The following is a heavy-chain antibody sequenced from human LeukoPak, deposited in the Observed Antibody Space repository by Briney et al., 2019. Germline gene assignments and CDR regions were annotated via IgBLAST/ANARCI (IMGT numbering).Heavy chain of an antibody. D-gene: IGHD3-22*01. Sequence: ASVKVSCKASGYTFTSYGISWVRQAPGRGLEWMGWINPNSGGTNYAQRFQGRVTMTRDTSISTAYMELSRLRSDDTAVYYCARDPTPSRKYYYDSSGLGPFGYWGQGTLVTVSS. CDR2: INPNSGGT. CDR1: GYTFTSYG. V-gene: IGHV1-2*02. CDR3: ARDPTPSRKYYYDSSGLGPFGY. J-gene: IGHJ4*02.